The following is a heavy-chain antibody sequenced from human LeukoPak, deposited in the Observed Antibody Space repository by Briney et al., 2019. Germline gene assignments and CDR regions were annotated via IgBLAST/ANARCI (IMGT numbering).Heavy chain of an antibody. V-gene: IGHV1-2*02. CDR2: INPNSGGT. CDR3: ARTYTVSSDFDY. Sequence: ASVKVSCKASGYTFTGYYVHWVRQAPGQGLEWMGWINPNSGGTNYAQRFQDRVSMTRDTYISTTYMELSRLRSDDTAVYYCARTYTVSSDFDYWGLGTLVTVSS. D-gene: IGHD6-6*01. J-gene: IGHJ4*02. CDR1: GYTFTGYY.